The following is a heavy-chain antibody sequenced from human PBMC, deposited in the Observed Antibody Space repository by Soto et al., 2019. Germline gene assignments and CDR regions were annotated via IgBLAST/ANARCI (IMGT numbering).Heavy chain of an antibody. CDR1: GCTLSRYG. CDR3: ATWQGSLNLHY. Sequence: GGSLRLSCAAAGCTLSRYGMHWVRQAPGKGLEWVGAIWEDRRRKDYAGWVKDRPFSSRDNSKCTLYLQLDSLRPEDTAGYYCATWQGSLNLHYCGQGPLVRVSS. D-gene: IGHD1-1*01. CDR2: IWEDRRRK. J-gene: IGHJ4*02. V-gene: IGHV3-33*01.